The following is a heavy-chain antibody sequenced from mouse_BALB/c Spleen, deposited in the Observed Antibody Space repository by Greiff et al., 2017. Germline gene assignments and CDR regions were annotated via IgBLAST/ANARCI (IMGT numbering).Heavy chain of an antibody. CDR2: ISYDGSN. V-gene: IGHV3-6*02. Sequence: DVKLQESGPGLVKPSQSLSLTCSVTGYSITSGYYWNWIRQFPGNKLEWMGYISYDGSNNYNPSLKNRISITRDTSKNQFFLKLNSVTTEDTATYYCARGTARATYFDYWGQGTTLTVSS. J-gene: IGHJ2*01. CDR1: GYSITSGYY. CDR3: ARGTARATYFDY. D-gene: IGHD3-2*01.